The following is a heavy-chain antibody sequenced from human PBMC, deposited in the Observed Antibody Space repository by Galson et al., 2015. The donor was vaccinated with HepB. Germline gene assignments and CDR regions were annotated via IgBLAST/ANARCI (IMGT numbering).Heavy chain of an antibody. V-gene: IGHV3-30*02. J-gene: IGHJ4*02. CDR3: AKLVEYSSAFAKG. Sequence: SLRLSCAASGFTFSSYGLHWVRQAPGKGLGWVAFIRYDGSNKYYADSVKGRFTISRDNSKNTLYLQMNSLRAEDTAVYYCAKLVEYSSAFAKGWGQGTLVTVSS. D-gene: IGHD6-19*01. CDR1: GFTFSSYG. CDR2: IRYDGSNK.